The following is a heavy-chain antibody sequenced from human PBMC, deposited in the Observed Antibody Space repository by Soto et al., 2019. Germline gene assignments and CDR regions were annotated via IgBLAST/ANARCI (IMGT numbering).Heavy chain of an antibody. CDR2: IYYSGST. J-gene: IGHJ4*02. Sequence: SETLSLTCTVSGGSISSYYWSWIRQPPGKGLEWIGYIYYSGSTNYNPSLKSRVTISVDTSKNQFSLKLSSVTAADTAVYYCARGNGLGGFDYWGQGTLVTVSS. D-gene: IGHD1-1*01. V-gene: IGHV4-59*01. CDR3: ARGNGLGGFDY. CDR1: GGSISSYY.